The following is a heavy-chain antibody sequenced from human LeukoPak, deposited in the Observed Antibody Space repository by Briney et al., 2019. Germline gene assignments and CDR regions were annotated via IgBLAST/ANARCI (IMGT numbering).Heavy chain of an antibody. D-gene: IGHD3-22*01. V-gene: IGHV4-4*02. Sequence: PSGTLSLTCAVSGGSISSSNWWSWVRQPPGKGLDGSGEIYHRGRTNYNPFHKSRVTISVDKSKTQYHLKLSSVTAANTAVYYCAREVYYSSGYYIFGVDYWGQGTLVTVSS. CDR2: IYHRGRT. CDR3: AREVYYSSGYYIFGVDY. CDR1: GGSISSSNW. J-gene: IGHJ4*02.